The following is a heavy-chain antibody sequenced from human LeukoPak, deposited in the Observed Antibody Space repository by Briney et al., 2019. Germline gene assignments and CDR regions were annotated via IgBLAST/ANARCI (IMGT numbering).Heavy chain of an antibody. Sequence: PSETLSLTCTVSGGSISSGGYYWSWIRQHPGKGLEWIGYIYYSGSTYYNPSLKSRVTISVDTSKNQFSLKLSSVTAADTAVYYCARAFSSSWRIYYYYYGMDVWGQGTTVTVSS. CDR3: ARAFSSSWRIYYYYYGMDV. CDR2: IYYSGST. V-gene: IGHV4-31*03. J-gene: IGHJ6*02. D-gene: IGHD6-13*01. CDR1: GGSISSGGYY.